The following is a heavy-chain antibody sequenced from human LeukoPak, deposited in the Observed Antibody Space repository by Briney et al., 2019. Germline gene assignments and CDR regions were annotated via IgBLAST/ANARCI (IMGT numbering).Heavy chain of an antibody. Sequence: PGGSLRLSCAACGFTFSDYYMSWIRQAPGKGLEWVSYISSSGSTIYYADSVKGRFTISRDNAKNSLYLQMNSLRAEDTAVHYCARDSRSGVFGVAPFDYWGQGTLVTVSS. V-gene: IGHV3-11*04. D-gene: IGHD3-3*01. J-gene: IGHJ4*02. CDR3: ARDSRSGVFGVAPFDY. CDR1: GFTFSDYY. CDR2: ISSSGSTI.